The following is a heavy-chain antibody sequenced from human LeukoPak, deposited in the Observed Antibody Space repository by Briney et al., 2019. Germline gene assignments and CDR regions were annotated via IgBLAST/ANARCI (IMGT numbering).Heavy chain of an antibody. CDR2: ISSNGGSI. CDR3: AREPCGCGRGGPLYRHFDL. Sequence: GGSLRLSCAASGFTFSDYAMHWVRQAPGKELEYVSAISSNGGSIHYANSVKGRFTISRDNSKNTLYLQMNSLRAEDTAVYYCAREPCGCGRGGPLYRHFDLWDSGTLVTVPS. D-gene: IGHD2-21*01. J-gene: IGHJ2*01. V-gene: IGHV3-64*01. CDR1: GFTFSDYA.